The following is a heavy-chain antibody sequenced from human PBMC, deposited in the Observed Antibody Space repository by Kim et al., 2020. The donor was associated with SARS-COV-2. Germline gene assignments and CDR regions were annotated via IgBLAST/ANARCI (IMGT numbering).Heavy chain of an antibody. CDR2: MNPNTGKA. V-gene: IGHV1-8*01. CDR1: GYTFTNHD. CDR3: ARDRCTNGVCSDAFDV. J-gene: IGHJ3*01. Sequence: ASVNVSCKTSGYTFTNHDINWVRQAAGQGLEYMGWMNPNTGKADYAQKFQGRLTMTRDTSISTAYMELSGLTSEDTAIYYCARDRCTNGVCSDAFDVWGQGTVITVSS. D-gene: IGHD2-8*01.